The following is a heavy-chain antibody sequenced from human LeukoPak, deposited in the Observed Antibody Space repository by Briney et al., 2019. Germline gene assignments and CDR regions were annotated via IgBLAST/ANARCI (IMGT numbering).Heavy chain of an antibody. CDR1: GGSISSSSYY. J-gene: IGHJ4*02. V-gene: IGHV4-39*07. CDR2: IYYSGST. CDR3: ARGSILDHFDY. D-gene: IGHD1-1*01. Sequence: SETLSFTCTVSGGSISSSSYYWGWIRQPPVKGLEWIGSIYYSGSTYYNPSLKSRVTISVDTSKNQFSLKLSSVTAADTAVYYCARGSILDHFDYWGQGTLVTVSS.